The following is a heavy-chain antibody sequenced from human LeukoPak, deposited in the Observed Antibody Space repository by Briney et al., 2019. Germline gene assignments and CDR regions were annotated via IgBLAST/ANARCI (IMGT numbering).Heavy chain of an antibody. J-gene: IGHJ6*03. CDR1: GFTFSSYA. CDR3: ARGIRDYYYYYMDV. Sequence: GGSLRLSCAASGFTFSSYAMHWVRQAPGKGLEWVAVISYDGSNKYYADSVKGRFTISRDNSKNTLYLQMNSLRAEDTAVYYCARGIRDYYYYYMDVWGKGTTVTVSS. CDR2: ISYDGSNK. V-gene: IGHV3-30-3*01.